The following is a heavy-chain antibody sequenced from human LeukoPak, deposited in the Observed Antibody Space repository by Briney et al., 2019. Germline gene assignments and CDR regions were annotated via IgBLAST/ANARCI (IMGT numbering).Heavy chain of an antibody. CDR1: GFTFSSYE. CDR2: IKQDGSDK. CDR3: ATFSGAHHKTFDS. J-gene: IGHJ4*02. V-gene: IGHV3-7*01. D-gene: IGHD1-14*01. Sequence: GGSLSLSCAASGFTFSSYEMNWVRQAPGKGLEWVANIKQDGSDKFYVDSVNGRFTISRDNAKNSLYLQMNTLRAEDTAIYYCATFSGAHHKTFDSWGQGTLVTVSS.